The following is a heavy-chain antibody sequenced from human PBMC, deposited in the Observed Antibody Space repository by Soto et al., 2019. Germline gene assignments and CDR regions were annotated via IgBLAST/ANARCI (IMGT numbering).Heavy chain of an antibody. V-gene: IGHV3-48*03. J-gene: IGHJ6*02. Sequence: EVQLVESGGGLVQSGGSLRLSCRASGFTLSDYEMHWVRQAPWKGLEWVSYISTGSSTIYYADSVKGRFTISRDNAKNSLFLEMNSLRPEDTAVYYCARVRAGAANGYYGMDVWGQGTTVTVSS. CDR1: GFTLSDYE. D-gene: IGHD1-26*01. CDR3: ARVRAGAANGYYGMDV. CDR2: ISTGSSTI.